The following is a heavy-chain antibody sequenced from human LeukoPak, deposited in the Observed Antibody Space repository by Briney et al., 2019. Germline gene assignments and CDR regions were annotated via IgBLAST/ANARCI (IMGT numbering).Heavy chain of an antibody. CDR2: ISYDGSNE. J-gene: IGHJ4*02. Sequence: GGSLRLSCAASGFPFSNYAMHWVRQAPGKGLEWVAVISYDGSNEYYADSVKGRFTISRDHSKNTLYLQMNSLRTEDTAVYYCARGTTAQVVVVAATFPLDYWGQGTLVTVSS. V-gene: IGHV3-30-3*01. CDR1: GFPFSNYA. CDR3: ARGTTAQVVVVAATFPLDY. D-gene: IGHD2-15*01.